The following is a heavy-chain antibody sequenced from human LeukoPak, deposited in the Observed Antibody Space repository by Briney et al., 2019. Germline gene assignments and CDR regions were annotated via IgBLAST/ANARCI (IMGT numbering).Heavy chain of an antibody. CDR1: GGSISSGGYY. J-gene: IGHJ4*02. Sequence: SETLFLTCTVSGGSISSGGYYWSWIRQPPGKGLEWIGYIYYSGSTNYNPSLKSRVTISVDTSKNQFSLKLSSMTAADTAVYYCARVGGSGTYEPSFDYWGQGTQVTVSS. D-gene: IGHD3-10*01. CDR3: ARVGGSGTYEPSFDY. V-gene: IGHV4-61*08. CDR2: IYYSGST.